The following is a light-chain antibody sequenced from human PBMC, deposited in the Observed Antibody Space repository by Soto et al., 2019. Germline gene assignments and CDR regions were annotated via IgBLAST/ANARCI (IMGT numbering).Light chain of an antibody. CDR3: QQQLT. V-gene: IGKV3-11*01. CDR1: QSVSSY. Sequence: EIVLTQSPATLSLSPGERATLSCRASQSVSSYLAWYQQKPGQAPRLLTYDASNRATGIPARFSGSGSGTDFTLTISSLEPEDFAVYYCQQQLTFGGGTKVEIK. J-gene: IGKJ4*01. CDR2: DAS.